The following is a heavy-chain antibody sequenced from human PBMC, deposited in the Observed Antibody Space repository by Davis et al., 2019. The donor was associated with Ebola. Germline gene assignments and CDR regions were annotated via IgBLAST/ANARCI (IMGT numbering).Heavy chain of an antibody. CDR3: ARQPTYYYDSSGYYQYWYFDL. V-gene: IGHV4-39*01. D-gene: IGHD3-22*01. J-gene: IGHJ2*01. CDR2: INHSGST. Sequence: SETLSLTCTVSGGSISSGDYYWSWIRQPPGKGLEWIGEINHSGSTNYNPSLKSRVTISVDTSKNQFSLKLSSVTAADTAVYYCARQPTYYYDSSGYYQYWYFDLWGRGTLVTVSS. CDR1: GGSISSGDYY.